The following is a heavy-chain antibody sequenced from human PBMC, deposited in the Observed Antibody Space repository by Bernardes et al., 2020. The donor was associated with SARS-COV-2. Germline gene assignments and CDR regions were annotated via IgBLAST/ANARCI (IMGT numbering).Heavy chain of an antibody. V-gene: IGHV1-18*01. J-gene: IGHJ6*02. CDR2: ISGDDGNT. CDR1: GYTFTSYG. CDR3: ARGWYYGSADYGMDV. Sequence: SVKVSCKASGYTFTSYGISWVRQAPGQGLEWMGWISGDDGNTNYAQKFHGRVTMTTDTSTSTAYMELRSLRAEDTAVYYCARGWYYGSADYGMDVWGQGTTVTVSS. D-gene: IGHD3-10*01.